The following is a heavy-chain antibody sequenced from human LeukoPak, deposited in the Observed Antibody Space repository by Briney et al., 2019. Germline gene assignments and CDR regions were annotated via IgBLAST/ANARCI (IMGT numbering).Heavy chain of an antibody. V-gene: IGHV3-23*01. J-gene: IGHJ4*02. D-gene: IGHD6-19*01. CDR2: VSSNGGAT. CDR1: GFTFSSYG. CDR3: AKSIQWLVLIDY. Sequence: PGRSLRLSCAASGFTFSSYGMHWVRQAPGKGLKWVSTVSSNGGATYYADSVKGRFTISRDNSENTLYLQMNSLRAEDTAVYYCAKSIQWLVLIDYWGQGTLVTVSS.